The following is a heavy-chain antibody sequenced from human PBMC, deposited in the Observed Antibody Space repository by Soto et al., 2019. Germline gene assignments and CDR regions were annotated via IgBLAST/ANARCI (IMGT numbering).Heavy chain of an antibody. CDR3: ARARGSSWYNCLDT. Sequence: SVKVSCKASGGTFSSYGISWVRQAPGQGIEWMGGIIPLFGTTNYGQKFKGRVTITADESTSTVYMELSSLRSEDTAMYYCARARGSSWYNCLDTWGQGTLVAVSS. J-gene: IGHJ5*02. CDR2: IIPLFGTT. D-gene: IGHD1-26*01. V-gene: IGHV1-69*13. CDR1: GGTFSSYG.